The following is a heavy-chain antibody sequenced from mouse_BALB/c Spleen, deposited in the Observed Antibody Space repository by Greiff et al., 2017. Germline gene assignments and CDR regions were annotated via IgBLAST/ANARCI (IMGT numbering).Heavy chain of an antibody. CDR3: ARKEYGNYNYYAMDY. CDR2: ILPGSGST. D-gene: IGHD2-10*02. J-gene: IGHJ4*01. V-gene: IGHV1-9*01. CDR1: GYTFSSYW. Sequence: QVQLQQSGAELMKPGASVKISCKATGYTFSSYWIEWVKQRPGHGLEWIGEILPGSGSTNYNEKFKGKATFTADTSSNTAYMQLSSLTSEDSAVYYCARKEYGNYNYYAMDYWGQGTSVTVSS.